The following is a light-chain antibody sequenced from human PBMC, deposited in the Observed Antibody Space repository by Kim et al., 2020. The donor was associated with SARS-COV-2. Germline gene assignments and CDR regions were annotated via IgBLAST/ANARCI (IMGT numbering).Light chain of an antibody. CDR1: QDISNY. V-gene: IGKV1-33*01. J-gene: IGKJ2*01. Sequence: ASVGDRVTITCQASQDISNYLNWYQQKPGKAPKLLIYDASNLETGVPSRFSGSGSGTDFTFTISSLQPEDIATYYCQQYDNLLLYTFGQGTKLEIK. CDR2: DAS. CDR3: QQYDNLLLYT.